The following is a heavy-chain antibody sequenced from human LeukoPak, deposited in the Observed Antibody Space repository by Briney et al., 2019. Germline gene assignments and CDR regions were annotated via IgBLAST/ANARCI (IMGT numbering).Heavy chain of an antibody. CDR2: IYTTGST. D-gene: IGHD3-9*01. CDR1: GGSISSYY. V-gene: IGHV4-4*07. J-gene: IGHJ4*02. CDR3: ARVEKDYDILTGYYTPAYFDY. Sequence: PSGTLSLTCTVSGGSISSYYWSWIRQPAGKGLEWIGRIYTTGSTNYNPSLKSRVTISVDTSKNQFSRKLSSVTAADTAVYYCARVEKDYDILTGYYTPAYFDYWGQGTLVTVSS.